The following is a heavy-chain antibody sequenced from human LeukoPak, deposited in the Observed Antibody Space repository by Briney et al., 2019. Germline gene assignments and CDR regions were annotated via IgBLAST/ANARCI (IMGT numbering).Heavy chain of an antibody. V-gene: IGHV4-59*01. CDR1: GGSISGYY. CDR2: IYYSGST. Sequence: PSETLSLTCTVSGGSISGYYWSWVRQPPGKGLEWIGYIYYSGSTNYNPSLKSRVTISVDTSKNQFSLKLTSMTAADTAVYYCARGNGYYYYWGQGTLVTVSP. J-gene: IGHJ4*02. D-gene: IGHD3-22*01. CDR3: ARGNGYYYY.